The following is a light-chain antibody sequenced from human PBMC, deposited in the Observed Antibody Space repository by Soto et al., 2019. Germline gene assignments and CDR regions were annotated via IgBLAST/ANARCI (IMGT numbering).Light chain of an antibody. J-gene: IGKJ5*01. Sequence: EIVLTQSPGTLSLSPGERATLSCRASQSLSSSYLAWYQQRPGKAPRLPIYGTSSRATGIPDRFSGSGSGTDFTLTISRLKPEDFAVYYCQQYGSSPLVTFGQGTRLEIK. V-gene: IGKV3-20*01. CDR1: QSLSSSY. CDR2: GTS. CDR3: QQYGSSPLVT.